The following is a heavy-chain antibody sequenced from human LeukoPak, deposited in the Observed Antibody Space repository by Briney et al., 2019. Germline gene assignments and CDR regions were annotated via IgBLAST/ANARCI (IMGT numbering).Heavy chain of an antibody. Sequence: GGSLRLSCAASGFTFINYGMSWVRQAPGKGLEWVSAISGSGGSTYYADSVKGRFTISRDNSKNTLYLQMNSLRAEDTAVYYCAKVFAYCSGGSCYVGYFDYWGQGTLVTVSS. CDR1: GFTFINYG. J-gene: IGHJ4*02. CDR2: ISGSGGST. D-gene: IGHD2-15*01. CDR3: AKVFAYCSGGSCYVGYFDY. V-gene: IGHV3-23*01.